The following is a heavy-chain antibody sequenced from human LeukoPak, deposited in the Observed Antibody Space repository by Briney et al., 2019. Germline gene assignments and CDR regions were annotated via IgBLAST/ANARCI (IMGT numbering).Heavy chain of an antibody. CDR2: ISSSGLSDSDSST. CDR1: GFTFSSYA. CDR3: AKWSTYTGFDY. Sequence: AGGSLRLSCVASGFTFSSYAMSWVRQAPGKGLEWVSGISSSGLSDSDSSTYYANSVKGRFTISRDNSKNTLYLQMNSLRAEDTAIYYCAKWSTYTGFDYWGQGILVTVSS. V-gene: IGHV3-23*01. J-gene: IGHJ4*02. D-gene: IGHD5-12*01.